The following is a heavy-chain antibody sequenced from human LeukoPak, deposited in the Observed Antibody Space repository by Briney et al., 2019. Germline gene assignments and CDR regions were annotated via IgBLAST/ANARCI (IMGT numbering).Heavy chain of an antibody. V-gene: IGHV3-11*01. CDR2: ISSNTI. D-gene: IGHD2-21*01. CDR1: GFTLSDYY. CDR3: ARDLNIVVKSAHYDAFDI. Sequence: GGSLRLSCEVSGFTLSDYYVSWIRQAPGKGLEWVSYISSNTIYYADSVKGRLTISRDNAKNSIYLQMNSLRAEDTAVYYCARDLNIVVKSAHYDAFDIWGQGTVVTVSS. J-gene: IGHJ3*02.